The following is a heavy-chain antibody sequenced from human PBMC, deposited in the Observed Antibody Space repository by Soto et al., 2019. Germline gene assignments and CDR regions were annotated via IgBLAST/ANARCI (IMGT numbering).Heavy chain of an antibody. D-gene: IGHD3-10*01. V-gene: IGHV1-69*06. CDR2: IIPIFGTA. J-gene: IGHJ5*02. CDR1: GGTFSSYA. Sequence: QVQLVQSGAEVKKPGSSVKVSCKASGGTFSSYAISWVRQAPGQGLEWMGGIIPIFGTANYAQKFQGRVTITADKSTSTAYIELSSLRSEDTAVYYCAGAYVSGARSRLLFDHWGQGTLVTVSS. CDR3: AGAYVSGARSRLLFDH.